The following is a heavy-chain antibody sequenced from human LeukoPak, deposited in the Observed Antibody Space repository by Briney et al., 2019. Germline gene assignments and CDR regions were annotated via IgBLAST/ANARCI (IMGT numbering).Heavy chain of an antibody. CDR3: TTVASGWGYLFHY. Sequence: GGPVRLSCAASGFTHSNAWMIWVRQAPGKALVWVVHIKSKTQDVTTDYAAPVKDRFTISRDDSKNTLYLQMNSLKTEDTAVYYCTTVASGWGYLFHYWRQGTLVTVSS. CDR1: GFTHSNAW. J-gene: IGHJ4*02. D-gene: IGHD6-19*01. CDR2: IKSKTQDVTT. V-gene: IGHV3-15*01.